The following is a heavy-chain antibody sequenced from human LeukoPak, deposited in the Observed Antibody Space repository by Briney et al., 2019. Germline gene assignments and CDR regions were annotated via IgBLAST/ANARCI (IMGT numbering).Heavy chain of an antibody. J-gene: IGHJ6*02. CDR1: GGSISSGSYY. CDR2: IYTSGST. Sequence: PSETLSLTCTVSGGSISSGSYYWSWIRQPAGKGLEWIGRIYTSGSTNYNPSLKSRVTISVDTSKNQFSLKLSSVTAADTAVYYCARERRDIVVVPISPGTYYYGMDVWGQGTTVTVS. V-gene: IGHV4-61*02. D-gene: IGHD2-2*01. CDR3: ARERRDIVVVPISPGTYYYGMDV.